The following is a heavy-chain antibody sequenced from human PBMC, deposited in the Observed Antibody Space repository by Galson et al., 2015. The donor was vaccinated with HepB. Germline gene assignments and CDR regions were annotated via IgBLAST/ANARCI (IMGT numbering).Heavy chain of an antibody. CDR3: ARQRFLEWFLDAFDI. Sequence: SETLSLTCTVSGGSISSSSYYWGWIRQPSGKGLEWTGSIYYSGSTYYNPSLKSRVTISVDTSKNQFSLKLSSVTAADTAVYYCARQRFLEWFLDAFDIWGQGTMVTVSS. CDR2: IYYSGST. CDR1: GGSISSSSYY. V-gene: IGHV4-39*01. D-gene: IGHD3-3*01. J-gene: IGHJ3*02.